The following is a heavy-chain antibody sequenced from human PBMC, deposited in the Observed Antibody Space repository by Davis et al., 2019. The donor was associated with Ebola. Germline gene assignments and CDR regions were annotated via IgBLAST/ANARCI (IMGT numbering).Heavy chain of an antibody. CDR1: GGSISSGGYS. CDR2: IYHSGST. J-gene: IGHJ5*02. D-gene: IGHD5-24*01. CDR3: ARDSRYGDGFDP. V-gene: IGHV4-30-2*01. Sequence: SETLSLTCAVSGGSISSGGYSWSWIRQPPGKGLEWIGYIYHSGSTYYNPSLKSRVTISVDRSKNQFSLKLGSVTAADTAVYYCARDSRYGDGFDPWGQGTLVTVSS.